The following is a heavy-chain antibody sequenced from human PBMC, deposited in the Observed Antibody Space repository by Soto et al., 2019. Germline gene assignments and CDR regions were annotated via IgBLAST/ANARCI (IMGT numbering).Heavy chain of an antibody. CDR3: AKDSTAYSSSYDFDY. CDR1: GFTFSSYA. J-gene: IGHJ4*02. D-gene: IGHD6-6*01. CDR2: ISGSSGST. V-gene: IGHV3-23*01. Sequence: EVQLLESGGGLVQPGGSLRLSCAASGFTFSSYAMSWVRQAPGKGLEWVSAISGSSGSTYYADSVKGQFTISRDNSKNTLYLQMNSLSAEDTAVNYCAKDSTAYSSSYDFDYWGPGTLVTVSS.